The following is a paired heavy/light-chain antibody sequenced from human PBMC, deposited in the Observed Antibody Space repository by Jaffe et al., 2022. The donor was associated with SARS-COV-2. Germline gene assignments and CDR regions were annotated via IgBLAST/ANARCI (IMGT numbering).Heavy chain of an antibody. D-gene: IGHD3-10*01. CDR1: GFTFRSYS. V-gene: IGHV3-21*01. CDR2: ITRTSDYS. Sequence: EVQLVESGGGLVKPGGSLRVSCAASGFTFRSYSMNWVRQAPGEGLEWVSSITRTSDYSYYADSVKGRFTISRDNAKDSLYLQMNNLRAEDTAVYYCARGSGSGTYGDAFDIWGQGTVVTVSS. J-gene: IGHJ3*02. CDR3: ARGSGSGTYGDAFDI.
Light chain of an antibody. CDR1: QTISSY. Sequence: DIQMTQSPSSLSQSVGDRVTITCRASQTISSYLNWYQQKPGRAPKLLIFGASGLQSGVPSRFSGSGSGTDFTLTITSLQPEDFATYYCQQSYSTPYTFGQGTKLEIK. V-gene: IGKV1-39*01. CDR2: GAS. J-gene: IGKJ2*01. CDR3: QQSYSTPYT.